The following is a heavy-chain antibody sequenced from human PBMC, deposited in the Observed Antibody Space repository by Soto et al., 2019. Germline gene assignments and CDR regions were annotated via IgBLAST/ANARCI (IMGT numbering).Heavy chain of an antibody. CDR3: ARGVHGSNINY. CDR1: GFTFSSYA. D-gene: IGHD2-2*01. V-gene: IGHV3-30-3*01. CDR2: ISYDGSNK. Sequence: QVQLVESGGGVVRPGRSLRLSCAASGFTFSSYAMHWVRQAPGKGLEWVAVISYDGSNKYYADSVKGRFTISRDNSKNTLYLQMNSLRAEDTAVYYCARGVHGSNINYWGQGTLVTVSS. J-gene: IGHJ4*02.